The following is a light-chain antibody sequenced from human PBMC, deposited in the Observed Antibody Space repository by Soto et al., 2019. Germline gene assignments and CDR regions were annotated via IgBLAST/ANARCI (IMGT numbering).Light chain of an antibody. V-gene: IGKV3-15*01. CDR1: QSVSSN. J-gene: IGKJ1*01. Sequence: EIVMTQSPATLSVSPGERATLSCRASQSVSSNLAWYQQKPGQAPRLLIYGASTRATGFPARFSGSGSGTELTRNSSRLRYESFEGYYCQKYNNWPAWTFGQGTKVEIK. CDR3: QKYNNWPAWT. CDR2: GAS.